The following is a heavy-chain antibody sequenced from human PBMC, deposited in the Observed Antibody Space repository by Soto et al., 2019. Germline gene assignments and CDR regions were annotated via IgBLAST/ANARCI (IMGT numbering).Heavy chain of an antibody. D-gene: IGHD3-3*02. V-gene: IGHV1-69*13. Sequence: ASVKVSCKASGGTFSSYAISWVRQAPGQGLEWMGGIIPIFGTANYAQKFQGRVTITADESTSTAYMELSSLRSEDTAVYYCARFHLGRLPNYYGMDVWGQGTTVTVSS. CDR1: GGTFSSYA. CDR2: IIPIFGTA. J-gene: IGHJ6*02. CDR3: ARFHLGRLPNYYGMDV.